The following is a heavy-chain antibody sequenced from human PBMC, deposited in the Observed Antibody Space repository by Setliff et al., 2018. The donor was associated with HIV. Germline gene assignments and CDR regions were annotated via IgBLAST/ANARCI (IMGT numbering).Heavy chain of an antibody. CDR2: IHTEQGFP. J-gene: IGHJ3*02. CDR3: AVDRHAFDI. V-gene: IGHV7-4-1*02. CDR1: GYSFTNYA. D-gene: IGHD5-12*01. Sequence: ASVKVSCKASGYSFTNYAINWLRQAPGRGLEWMGRIHTEQGFPMYAQGFTGRFVFSLDPSVSTAYLQINSLNPDDGAVYYCAVDRHAFDIWGQGTVVTVSS.